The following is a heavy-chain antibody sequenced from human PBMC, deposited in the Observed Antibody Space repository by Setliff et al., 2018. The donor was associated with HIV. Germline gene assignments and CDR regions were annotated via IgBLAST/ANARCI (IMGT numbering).Heavy chain of an antibody. V-gene: IGHV3-33*06. Sequence: GGSLRLSCAASGFTFSNAWMSWVRQAPGKGLEWVAVIWYDGSNKYYADSVKGRFTISRDNSKNTLYLQMNSLRAEDTAVYYCAKGGGEDHYYYMDVWGKGTTVTVSS. D-gene: IGHD2-15*01. CDR3: AKGGGEDHYYYMDV. J-gene: IGHJ6*03. CDR2: IWYDGSNK. CDR1: GFTFSNAW.